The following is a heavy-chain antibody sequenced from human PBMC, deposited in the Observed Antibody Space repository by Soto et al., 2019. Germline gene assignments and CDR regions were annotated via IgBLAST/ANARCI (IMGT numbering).Heavy chain of an antibody. D-gene: IGHD2-2*01. V-gene: IGHV1-3*01. CDR1: GYTFTSYA. Sequence: ASVKVSCKASGYTFTSYAMHWVRQAPGQRLEWMGWINAGNGNTKYSQKFQGRVTITRDTSASTAYMELSSLRSEDTAVYYCAREIPPYDWFDPWGQGTLVTVSS. J-gene: IGHJ5*02. CDR2: INAGNGNT. CDR3: AREIPPYDWFDP.